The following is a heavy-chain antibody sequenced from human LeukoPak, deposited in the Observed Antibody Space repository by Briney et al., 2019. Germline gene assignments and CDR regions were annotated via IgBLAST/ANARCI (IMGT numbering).Heavy chain of an antibody. D-gene: IGHD6-13*01. CDR1: GFTFDDYA. V-gene: IGHV3-30-3*01. CDR2: ISYDGSNK. Sequence: PGGSLRLSCAASGFTFDDYAMHWVRQAPGKGLEWVAVISYDGSNKYYADSVKGRFTISRDNSKNTLYLQMNSLRAEDTAVYYCAREPTIAAAGSYFDYWGQGTLVTVSS. J-gene: IGHJ4*02. CDR3: AREPTIAAAGSYFDY.